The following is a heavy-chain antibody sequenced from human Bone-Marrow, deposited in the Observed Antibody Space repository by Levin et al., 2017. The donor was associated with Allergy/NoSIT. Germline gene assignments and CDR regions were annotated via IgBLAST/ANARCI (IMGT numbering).Heavy chain of an antibody. CDR3: AKGPHSTAYWYFDL. CDR1: GFTFSNYA. V-gene: IGHV3-23*01. Sequence: PGGSLRLSCAASGFTFSNYAMSWVRQAPGRGLEWVSVISGNSRTTFYADSVKGRFTISRDNSKNTLYLQMNSLRAEDTAVFYCAKGPHSTAYWYFDLWGRGTLVTVSS. J-gene: IGHJ2*01. D-gene: IGHD5-18*01. CDR2: ISGNSRTT.